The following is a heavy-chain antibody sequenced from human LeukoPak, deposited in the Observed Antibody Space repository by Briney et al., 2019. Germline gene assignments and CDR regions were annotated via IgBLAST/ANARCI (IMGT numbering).Heavy chain of an antibody. CDR2: MNPNSGNT. V-gene: IGHV1-8*01. CDR3: ARRVSSSGFDAFDV. CDR1: GYTFTSYD. J-gene: IGHJ3*01. D-gene: IGHD5-12*01. Sequence: VASVKVSCEASGYTFTSYDINWVRQSTGQGLEWMGWMNPNSGNTGYAQKFQGRVTMTRNTSISTAYMELSSLRSEDTAVYYCARRVSSSGFDAFDVWGQGTMVTVSS.